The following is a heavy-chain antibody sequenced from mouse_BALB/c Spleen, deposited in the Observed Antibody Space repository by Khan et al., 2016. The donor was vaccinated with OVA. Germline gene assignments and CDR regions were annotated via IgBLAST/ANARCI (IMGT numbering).Heavy chain of an antibody. D-gene: IGHD1-1*01. CDR3: TRGVYVSFGY. CDR2: INHSRGYN. CDR1: GYFFPSYM. Sequence: QVQLQQSGAELARPGASVKMSCKASGYFFPSYMMHRVKQRPGQGLEWIGDINHSRGYNNYNQKFKDKATLTADKSSRTSYMQLSSLTSEDSAVYYCTRGVYVSFGYWGQVTWVTVSA. V-gene: IGHV1-4*01. J-gene: IGHJ3*01.